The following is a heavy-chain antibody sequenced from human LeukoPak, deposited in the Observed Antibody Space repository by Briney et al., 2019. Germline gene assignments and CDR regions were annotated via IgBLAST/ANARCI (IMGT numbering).Heavy chain of an antibody. CDR3: ARSAGGNYFDY. D-gene: IGHD2-8*02. J-gene: IGHJ4*02. Sequence: GGSLRLSCAASGFTFSTYGMHWVRQAPGKGLEWVSSISSGTNYIFEADSVKGRFTVTKDTALNSLSLQMNSLRADDTAVYYCARSAGGNYFDYWDQGTLVTVSS. CDR1: GFTFSTYG. V-gene: IGHV3-21*01. CDR2: ISSGTNYI.